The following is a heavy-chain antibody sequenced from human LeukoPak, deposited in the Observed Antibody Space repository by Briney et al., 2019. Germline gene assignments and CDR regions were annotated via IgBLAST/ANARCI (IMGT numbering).Heavy chain of an antibody. V-gene: IGHV4-34*01. CDR2: INHSGST. CDR3: ARAGYDYVWGSYRPYFDY. D-gene: IGHD3-16*02. J-gene: IGHJ4*02. Sequence: PSETLSLTCAVYGGSFSGYYWSWIRQPPGKGLEWIGEINHSGSTNYNPSLKSRVTISVDTSKNQFSLKLSSVTAADTAVYYCARAGYDYVWGSYRPYFDYWGQGTLVTVSS. CDR1: GGSFSGYY.